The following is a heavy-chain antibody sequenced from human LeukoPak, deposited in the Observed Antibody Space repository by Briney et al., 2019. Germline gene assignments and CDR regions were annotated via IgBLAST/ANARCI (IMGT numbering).Heavy chain of an antibody. Sequence: SETLSLTCTVSGGSISSGDYYWSWIRQPPGKGLEWIGYIYYSGSTYYNPSLKSRVTISVDTSKNQFSLKLSSVTPADTAVYYCPKSQLLYVDWSAPWGQEPLVTVSS. D-gene: IGHD2-2*02. CDR1: GGSISSGDYY. V-gene: IGHV4-30-4*08. CDR3: PKSQLLYVDWSAP. J-gene: IGHJ5*02. CDR2: IYYSGST.